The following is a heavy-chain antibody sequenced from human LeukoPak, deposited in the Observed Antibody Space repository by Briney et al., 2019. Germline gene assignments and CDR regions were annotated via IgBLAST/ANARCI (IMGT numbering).Heavy chain of an antibody. J-gene: IGHJ4*02. D-gene: IGHD5-18*01. CDR2: IYHSGST. V-gene: IGHV4-59*12. Sequence: SETLSLTCTVSGGSISSYYWSWIRQPPGKGLEWIGYIYHSGSTYYNPSLKSRVTISVDRSKNQFSLKLSSVTAADTAVYYCARAPRPYSYGDYWGQGTLVTVSS. CDR3: ARAPRPYSYGDY. CDR1: GGSISSYY.